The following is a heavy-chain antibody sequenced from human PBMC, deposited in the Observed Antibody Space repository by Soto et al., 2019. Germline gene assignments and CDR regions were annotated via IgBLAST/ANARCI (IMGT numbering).Heavy chain of an antibody. CDR3: ARLPFPWGWFDP. V-gene: IGHV3-11*01. CDR1: GIVFSDY. CDR2: ISGSGRTI. Sequence: QVQLVESGGGLVKPGGSLRLSCAASGIVFSDYMSWVRQAPGKGLEWLSYISGSGRTIYSADSVKGRFTISRDNATNSLYLQMNNVRTEATAVYYCARLPFPWGWFDPWGQGTLVTVYS. D-gene: IGHD3-16*01. J-gene: IGHJ5*02.